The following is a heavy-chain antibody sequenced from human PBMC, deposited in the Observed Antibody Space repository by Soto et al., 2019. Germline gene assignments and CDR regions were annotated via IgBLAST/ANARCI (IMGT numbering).Heavy chain of an antibody. V-gene: IGHV3-30*18. CDR3: AKDDNSFERELPNFDY. J-gene: IGHJ4*02. CDR1: GFTFSSYG. Sequence: TGGSLRLSCAASGFTFSSYGMHWVRQAPGKGLEWVAVISYDGSNKYYADSVKGRFTISRDNSKNTLYLQMNSLRAEDTAVYYCAKDDNSFERELPNFDYWGQGTLVTVSS. D-gene: IGHD1-26*01. CDR2: ISYDGSNK.